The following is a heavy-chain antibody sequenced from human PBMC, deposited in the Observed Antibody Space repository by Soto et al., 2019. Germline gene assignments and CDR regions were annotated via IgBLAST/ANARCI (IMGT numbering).Heavy chain of an antibody. CDR1: GYTFTSYA. CDR3: ARYCSSTSCRYYYYGMDV. Sequence: GASVKVSCKASGYTFTSYAMHWVRQAPGQRLEWMGWINAGNGITKYSQKFQGRVTITRDTSASTAYMELSSLRSEDTAVYYCARYCSSTSCRYYYYGMDVWGQGTKVTVSS. D-gene: IGHD2-2*01. V-gene: IGHV1-3*01. J-gene: IGHJ6*02. CDR2: INAGNGIT.